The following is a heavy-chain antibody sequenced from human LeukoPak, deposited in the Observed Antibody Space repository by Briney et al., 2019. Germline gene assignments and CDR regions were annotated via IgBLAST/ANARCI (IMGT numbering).Heavy chain of an antibody. Sequence: SETLSLTCTVSGGSISGYYWTWIRQPPGKGLEWIGYIYYTGKTNYNPSLKSRVTISIDTSKNQFSLKLSSVTAADTAVYYCARRAYDYYDSSYFDYWGQGTLVTVSS. J-gene: IGHJ4*02. D-gene: IGHD3-22*01. CDR3: ARRAYDYYDSSYFDY. CDR1: GGSISGYY. V-gene: IGHV4-59*08. CDR2: IYYTGKT.